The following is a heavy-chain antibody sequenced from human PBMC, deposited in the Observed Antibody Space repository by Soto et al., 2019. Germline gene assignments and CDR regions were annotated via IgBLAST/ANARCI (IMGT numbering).Heavy chain of an antibody. J-gene: IGHJ5*02. CDR3: ARKSSSQSWFDP. CDR2: IYYSGST. Sequence: SKTLSLTCTVSGNSISTSYWWGWIRQPPGKGLEWIGYIYYSGSTHYNPSLKSRVTMSVDTSKNQFSLKVTSVTAVDTAVYYCARKSSSQSWFDPWGQGILVTVSS. CDR1: GNSISTSYW. V-gene: IGHV4-28*01.